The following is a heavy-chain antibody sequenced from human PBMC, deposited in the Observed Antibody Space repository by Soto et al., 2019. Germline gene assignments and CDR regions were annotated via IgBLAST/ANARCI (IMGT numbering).Heavy chain of an antibody. Sequence: ASVKVSCKASGYTFSDYAIHWVRQAPGQGLEWIGWTNADHVNTKYSQKFQGRVTFTRDTSANTAYMELSSLRSEDTAVYYCARDNYDYLWGNYRPDAFDIWGQGTVVTVSS. J-gene: IGHJ3*02. D-gene: IGHD3-16*02. CDR1: GYTFSDYA. CDR2: TNADHVNT. V-gene: IGHV1-3*01. CDR3: ARDNYDYLWGNYRPDAFDI.